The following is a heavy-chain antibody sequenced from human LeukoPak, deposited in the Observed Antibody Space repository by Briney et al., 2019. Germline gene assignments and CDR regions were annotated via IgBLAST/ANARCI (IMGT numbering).Heavy chain of an antibody. CDR2: INASSGST. J-gene: IGHJ4*02. CDR3: AKGAYDYIEMGYFDY. CDR1: GFSISNSA. V-gene: IGHV3-23*01. D-gene: IGHD5-12*01. Sequence: GGSLRLSCAASGFSISNSAMSWVRQAPGKGLEWVSLINASSGSTFYADSVKGRFTISRDNSKNTLFLQMNSLRAEDTAVYYCAKGAYDYIEMGYFDYWGQGTLVTVSS.